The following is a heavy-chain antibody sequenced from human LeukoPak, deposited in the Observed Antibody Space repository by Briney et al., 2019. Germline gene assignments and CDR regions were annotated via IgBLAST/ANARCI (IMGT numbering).Heavy chain of an antibody. J-gene: IGHJ4*02. D-gene: IGHD3-10*01. CDR3: ARDYYGSLDY. CDR1: GYTLTGYY. V-gene: IGHV1-2*02. Sequence: RAAVKVSCKASGYTLTGYYMHWVRQAPGQGLEWMGWINPNSGGTNYAQKFQSRVTMTRETSISTAYMELSRLRSDDTAVYYCARDYYGSLDYWGQGTLVTVSS. CDR2: INPNSGGT.